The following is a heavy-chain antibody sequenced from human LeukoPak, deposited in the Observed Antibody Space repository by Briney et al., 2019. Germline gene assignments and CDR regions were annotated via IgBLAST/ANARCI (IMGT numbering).Heavy chain of an antibody. V-gene: IGHV4-4*07. Sequence: ASETLSLTCTVSGGSISSYYWSWIRQPAGKGLEWIGRIYTSGSTNYNPSLKSRVTMSVDTSKNQFSLKLSSVTAADTAVYYRARETYYYDSSGYSNYYYYYGMDVWGQGTTVTVSS. D-gene: IGHD3-22*01. CDR3: ARETYYYDSSGYSNYYYYYGMDV. J-gene: IGHJ6*02. CDR2: IYTSGST. CDR1: GGSISSYY.